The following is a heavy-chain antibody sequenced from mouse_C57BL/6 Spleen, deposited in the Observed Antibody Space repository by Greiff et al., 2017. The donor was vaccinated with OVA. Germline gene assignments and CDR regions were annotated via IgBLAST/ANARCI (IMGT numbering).Heavy chain of an antibody. CDR3: ARDDDYDGGYYFDY. J-gene: IGHJ2*01. Sequence: EVQLVESGGGLVKPGGSLKLSCAASGFTFSSYAMSWVRQTPEKRLEWVATISDGGSYTYYPDNVKGRFTISRDNAKNNLYLQMSHLKSEDTAMYYCARDDDYDGGYYFDYWGQGTTLTVSS. CDR2: ISDGGSYT. D-gene: IGHD2-4*01. V-gene: IGHV5-4*01. CDR1: GFTFSSYA.